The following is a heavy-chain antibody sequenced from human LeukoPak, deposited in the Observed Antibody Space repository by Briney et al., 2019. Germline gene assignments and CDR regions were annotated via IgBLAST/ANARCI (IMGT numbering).Heavy chain of an antibody. CDR2: IYYSGST. CDR3: ARYTYYGSGSFTTGYFDY. D-gene: IGHD3-10*01. J-gene: IGHJ4*02. Sequence: SETLSLTCTVSGGSISSSSYYWGWIRQPPGKGLEWIGSIYYSGSTYHNPSLKSRVAISVDTSKNQFSLKLSSVTAADTAVYYCARYTYYGSGSFTTGYFDYWGQGTLVTVSS. V-gene: IGHV4-39*01. CDR1: GGSISSSSYY.